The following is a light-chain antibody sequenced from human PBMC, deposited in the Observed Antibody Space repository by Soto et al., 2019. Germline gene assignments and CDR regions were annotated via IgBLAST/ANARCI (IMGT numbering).Light chain of an antibody. CDR2: EVS. J-gene: IGLJ1*01. CDR3: NSQRSRGTRV. CDR1: SSDVGGYKH. V-gene: IGLV2-14*01. Sequence: QSALTQPASVSGSPGQSITISCTGTSSDVGGYKHVSWYQHHPGKAHKLMISEVSNRPSGVSNRFSGSNSGYTASLTISGLPAEDAADYYCNSQRSRGTRVFGTGTKVTVL.